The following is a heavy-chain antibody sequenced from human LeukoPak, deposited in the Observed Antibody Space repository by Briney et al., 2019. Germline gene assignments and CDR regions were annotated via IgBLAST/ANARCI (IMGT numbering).Heavy chain of an antibody. CDR3: ARDGAVAGKIFLGY. Sequence: GESLRLSCAASGFTFSSYAMHWVRQAPGKGLEWVAVISYDGSNKYYADSVKGRFTISRDNSKNTLYLQMNSLRAEDTAVYYCARDGAVAGKIFLGYWGQGTLVTVSS. CDR1: GFTFSSYA. J-gene: IGHJ4*02. V-gene: IGHV3-30*04. CDR2: ISYDGSNK. D-gene: IGHD6-19*01.